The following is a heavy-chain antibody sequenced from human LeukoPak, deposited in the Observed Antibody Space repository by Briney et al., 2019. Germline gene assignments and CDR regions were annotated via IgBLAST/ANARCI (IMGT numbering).Heavy chain of an antibody. CDR1: GFSLSTSGVG. D-gene: IGHD3-3*01. CDR2: IYWNDDK. J-gene: IGHJ4*02. Sequence: ESGPTLVKPTQTLTLTCTFSGFSLSTSGVGVGWIRQSPGKALEWLALIYWNDDKRYSPSLKSRLTITKDTSKNQVVLTMTNMDPVDTATYYCARSFSGITIFGVVITPFDYWGQGTLVTVSS. CDR3: ARSFSGITIFGVVITPFDY. V-gene: IGHV2-5*01.